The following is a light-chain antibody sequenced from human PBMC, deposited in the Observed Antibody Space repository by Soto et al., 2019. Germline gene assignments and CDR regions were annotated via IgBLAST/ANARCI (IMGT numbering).Light chain of an antibody. CDR2: GAS. Sequence: EIVLTQSPGTLSLSPGERATLYCRASQSVSSSYLAWYQQKPGQAPRLLIYGASTRATGIPVRFSGSGSGTEFTLTISSLQSEDFAVYYCQQYNNWPSWTFGQGTNVDIK. CDR1: QSVSSSY. CDR3: QQYNNWPSWT. V-gene: IGKV3-15*01. J-gene: IGKJ1*01.